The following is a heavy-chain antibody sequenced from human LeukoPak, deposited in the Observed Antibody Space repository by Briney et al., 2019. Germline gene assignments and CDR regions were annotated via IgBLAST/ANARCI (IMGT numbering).Heavy chain of an antibody. CDR3: ARLVSYSGSYQPSYYFDY. D-gene: IGHD1-26*01. CDR1: GFTFSSYS. J-gene: IGHJ4*02. V-gene: IGHV3-48*01. Sequence: PGGSLRLSCAASGFTFSSYSMNWVRQAPGKGLEWVSYISSSSSTIYYADSVKGRFTISRDNAKNSLYLQMNSLRAEDTALYYCARLVSYSGSYQPSYYFDYWGQGTLVTVSS. CDR2: ISSSSSTI.